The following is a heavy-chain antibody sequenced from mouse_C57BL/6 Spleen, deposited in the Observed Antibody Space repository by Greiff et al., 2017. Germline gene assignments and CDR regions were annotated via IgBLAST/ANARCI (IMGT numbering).Heavy chain of an antibody. D-gene: IGHD1-1*01. Sequence: LLESGAELVKPGASVKMSCKASGYTFTTYPIEWMKQNHGKSLEWIGDFHPYNDDTNYNEKFKGKATLTVEKSSNTVYLELSRLTSDDSAVYCSTRSRTFVYYFDYWGQGTTLTVSS. CDR2: FHPYNDDT. CDR1: GYTFTTYP. CDR3: TRSRTFVYYFDY. J-gene: IGHJ2*01. V-gene: IGHV1-47*01.